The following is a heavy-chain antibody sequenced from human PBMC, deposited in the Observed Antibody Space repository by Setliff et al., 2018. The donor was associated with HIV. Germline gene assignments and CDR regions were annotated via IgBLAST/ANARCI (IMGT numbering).Heavy chain of an antibody. J-gene: IGHJ3*01. Sequence: PGGSLRLSCAASGLTLSNSAMTWVRQKPGRGLEWVSLIQSGGIIYYADSVKGRFTISRDGSSNTLSLQMTSLRAEDTALYYCAKLDYYDYSGSWARKSAIDFWGRGTMVTVSS. CDR1: GLTLSNSA. D-gene: IGHD3-22*01. CDR2: IQSGGII. CDR3: AKLDYYDYSGSWARKSAIDF. V-gene: IGHV3-23*01.